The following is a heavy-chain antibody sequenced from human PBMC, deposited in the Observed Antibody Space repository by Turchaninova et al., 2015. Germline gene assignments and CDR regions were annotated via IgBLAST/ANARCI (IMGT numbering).Heavy chain of an antibody. CDR2: NNQSGNP. CDR3: ARGGGYRRYYDL. J-gene: IGHJ2*01. CDR1: GGSFSGYY. V-gene: IGHV4-34*01. Sequence: QEQLQQWGAGLLKPSETLSLTCAVYGGSFSGYYGSWIRQPPGKGLEGIGENNQSGNPNYNPSRKSRVTISVDTSKNQFSLKLSSVTAADTAVYYCARGGGYRRYYDLWGRGTLVTVSS. D-gene: IGHD5-18*01.